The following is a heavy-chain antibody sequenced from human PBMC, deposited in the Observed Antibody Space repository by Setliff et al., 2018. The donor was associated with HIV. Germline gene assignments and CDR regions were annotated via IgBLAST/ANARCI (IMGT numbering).Heavy chain of an antibody. Sequence: SETLSLTCTVSGYSISSDYWWGWIRQPPGKGLEWIGSIYHSGNTYYNPSLKSRVIVSVDTSKNQFSLKLSSVTAADTAVYYCARGRRSSGWYVYHWGQGTLVTVSS. V-gene: IGHV4-38-2*02. CDR3: ARGRRSSGWYVYH. D-gene: IGHD6-19*01. CDR2: IYHSGNT. CDR1: GYSISSDYW. J-gene: IGHJ4*02.